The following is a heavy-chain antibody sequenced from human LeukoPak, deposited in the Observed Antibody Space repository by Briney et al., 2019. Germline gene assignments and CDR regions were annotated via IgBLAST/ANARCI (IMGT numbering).Heavy chain of an antibody. CDR3: AKDPPYSSGWYNWFDP. CDR2: ISGSGGST. J-gene: IGHJ5*02. CDR1: GFTFSSYA. V-gene: IGHV3-23*01. Sequence: GGSLRLSCAASGFTFSSYAMSWVRQAPGKGLEWVSAISGSGGSTYYADSVKGRFTISRDSSKNTLYLQMNSLRAEDTAVYYCAKDPPYSSGWYNWFDPWGQGTLVTVSS. D-gene: IGHD6-19*01.